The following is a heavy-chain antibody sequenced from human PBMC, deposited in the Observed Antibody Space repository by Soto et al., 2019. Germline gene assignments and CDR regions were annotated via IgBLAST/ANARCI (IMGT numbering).Heavy chain of an antibody. Sequence: TSETLSLTCTVSGGSISSYYWSWIRQPPGKGLEWIGYMYYSGSTNYNPSLKSRVTISVDTSKNQFSLKLSSVTAADTAVYYCASIAVSGSVDYWGRGSLVTVSS. J-gene: IGHJ4*02. D-gene: IGHD6-19*01. CDR1: GGSISSYY. V-gene: IGHV4-59*01. CDR3: ASIAVSGSVDY. CDR2: MYYSGST.